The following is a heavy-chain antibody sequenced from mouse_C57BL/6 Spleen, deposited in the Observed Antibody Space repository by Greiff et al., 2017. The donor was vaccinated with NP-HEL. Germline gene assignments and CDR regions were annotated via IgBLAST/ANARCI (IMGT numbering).Heavy chain of an antibody. Sequence: QVQLQQPGAELVMPGASVKLSCKASGYTFTSYWMHWVKQRPGQGLEWIGEIDPSDSYTNYNQKFKGKSTLTVDKSSSTAYMQLSSLTSEDSAVYYCARGDGRDYWGQGTSVTVSS. V-gene: IGHV1-69*01. CDR3: ARGDGRDY. J-gene: IGHJ4*01. CDR2: IDPSDSYT. CDR1: GYTFTSYW. D-gene: IGHD2-3*01.